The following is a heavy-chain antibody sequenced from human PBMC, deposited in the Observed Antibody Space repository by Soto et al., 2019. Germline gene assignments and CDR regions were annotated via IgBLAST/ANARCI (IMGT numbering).Heavy chain of an antibody. CDR3: ARDAPAYSSGWYKRFDY. Sequence: SETLSLTCTVSGGSVSSGSYYWSWIRQPPGKGLEWIGYIYYSGSTNYNPSLKSRVTISVDTSKNQFSLKLSSVTAADTAVYYCARDAPAYSSGWYKRFDYWGQGTLVTVSS. CDR1: GGSVSSGSYY. V-gene: IGHV4-61*01. J-gene: IGHJ4*02. CDR2: IYYSGST. D-gene: IGHD6-19*01.